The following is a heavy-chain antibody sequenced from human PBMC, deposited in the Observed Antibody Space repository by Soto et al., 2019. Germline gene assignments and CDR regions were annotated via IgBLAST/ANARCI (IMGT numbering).Heavy chain of an antibody. CDR3: ARAASRGTRFDS. CDR2: TYTGGNT. D-gene: IGHD1-26*01. CDR1: GFTVITNY. Sequence: EVQLVESGGGLVQPGGSLRLSCAASGFTVITNYMSWFRQAPGKGLEWVSITYTGGNTYFADSVKGRFTISRDNSNNSLYRQMNSLRAEDTAVYFCARAASRGTRFDSWGQGTLVTVSS. V-gene: IGHV3-66*01. J-gene: IGHJ4*02.